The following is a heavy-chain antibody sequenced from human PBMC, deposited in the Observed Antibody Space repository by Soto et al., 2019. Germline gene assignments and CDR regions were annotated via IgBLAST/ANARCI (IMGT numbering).Heavy chain of an antibody. CDR1: GDSISSGGYS. J-gene: IGHJ3*02. CDR2: IYHSGSA. CDR3: ARKSRNAFDI. Sequence: QLQLQESGSGLVKPSQTLSLTCTVSGDSISSGGYSWSWIRQPPGKGLEWIGYIYHSGSAYYNASLKSRVTIAVDRSNNQFSLTLSSVTAADTAVYYCARKSRNAFDIWGQGTMVTVSS. V-gene: IGHV4-30-2*01.